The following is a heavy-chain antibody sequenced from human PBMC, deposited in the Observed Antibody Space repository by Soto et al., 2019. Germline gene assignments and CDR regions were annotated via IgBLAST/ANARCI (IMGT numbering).Heavy chain of an antibody. J-gene: IGHJ4*02. D-gene: IGHD2-21*02. CDR2: TSYDGSNK. Sequence: QVQLVESGGGVVQPGRSLRLSCAASRFTFSGYGMHWVRQAPGKGLEWVAVTSYDGSNKFYADSVKGRFTISRDNSKNTLYLQMNSLRAEDTAVYYCAKGGRAYCGGVCRYYFDYWGQGTLVTVSS. CDR3: AKGGRAYCGGVCRYYFDY. V-gene: IGHV3-30*18. CDR1: RFTFSGYG.